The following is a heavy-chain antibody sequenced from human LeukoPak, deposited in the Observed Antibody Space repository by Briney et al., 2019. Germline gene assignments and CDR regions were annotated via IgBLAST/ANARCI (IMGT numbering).Heavy chain of an antibody. D-gene: IGHD4-17*01. CDR2: IIPIFGTA. J-gene: IGHJ6*03. V-gene: IGHV1-69*13. Sequence: GASVKVSCKASGGTFSSYAISWVRQAPGQGLEWMGGIIPIFGTANYAQKFQGRVTITADESTSTAYMELSSLRSEDTAVYYCARGRNTVPHDYGDQMPNYYYYMDVWGKGTTVTISS. CDR3: ARGRNTVPHDYGDQMPNYYYYMDV. CDR1: GGTFSSYA.